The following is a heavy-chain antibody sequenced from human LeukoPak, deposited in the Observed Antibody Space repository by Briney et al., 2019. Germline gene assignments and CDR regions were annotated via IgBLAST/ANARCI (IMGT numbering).Heavy chain of an antibody. CDR1: GSSFTNYW. D-gene: IGHD5-18*01. CDR2: IYPGDSDT. V-gene: IGHV5-51*01. CDR3: ARRDTTMASLIN. Sequence: GESLKISCEGFGSSFTNYWIVWVRQMPGKGLEWMGIIYPGDSDTRYSPSFQGQVTISADKSISTAYLQWSSLKASDTAMYYCARRDTTMASLINWGQGTLVTVSS. J-gene: IGHJ4*02.